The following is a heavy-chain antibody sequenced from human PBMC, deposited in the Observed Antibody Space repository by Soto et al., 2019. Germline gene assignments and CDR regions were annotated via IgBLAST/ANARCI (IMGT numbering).Heavy chain of an antibody. CDR1: GFTFSSYD. CDR3: ARRGSGSYYDY. D-gene: IGHD1-26*01. Sequence: EVQLLESGGGLVQPGGSLRLSCAASGFTFSSYDMSWVRQAPVKGLEWVSAISGSGDSTYYAVYVKGRFTISRDNSKNSLYLQMNSLRAEDTAVYCCARRGSGSYYDYWGHGTMVTVSS. J-gene: IGHJ4*01. V-gene: IGHV3-23*01. CDR2: ISGSGDST.